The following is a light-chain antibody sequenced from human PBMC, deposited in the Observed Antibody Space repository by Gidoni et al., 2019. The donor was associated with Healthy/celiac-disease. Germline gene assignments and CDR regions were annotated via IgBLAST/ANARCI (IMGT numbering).Light chain of an antibody. Sequence: EIVLPPSPGTLSLSPWESATLSCSASQSVSSSYLAWYHQKPGQAPRLLIYGESSRATGIPDRFSGSGSGTDFTLTISRLEPEDFAVYYCQQYGSSPLTFGGGTKVEIK. V-gene: IGKV3-20*01. J-gene: IGKJ4*01. CDR1: QSVSSSY. CDR2: GES. CDR3: QQYGSSPLT.